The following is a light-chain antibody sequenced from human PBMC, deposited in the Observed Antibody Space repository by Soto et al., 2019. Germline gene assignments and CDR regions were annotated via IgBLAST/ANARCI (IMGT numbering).Light chain of an antibody. V-gene: IGLV4-69*01. CDR3: QTWGTGPFVV. CDR1: SGHSSYA. Sequence: QLVLTKSPSASASLGASVKLTCTLSSGHSSYAIAWHQQQPEKGPRYLMKLNSDGSHSKGDGIPDRFSGSSSGAERYLTISSLQSEDEADYYCQTWGTGPFVVFGGGTKVTVL. CDR2: LNSDGSH. J-gene: IGLJ2*01.